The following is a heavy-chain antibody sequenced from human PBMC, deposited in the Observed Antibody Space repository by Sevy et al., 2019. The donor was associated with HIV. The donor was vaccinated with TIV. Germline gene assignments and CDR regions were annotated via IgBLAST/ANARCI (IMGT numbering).Heavy chain of an antibody. D-gene: IGHD2-15*01. CDR2: ISYTGST. CDR1: GASISGGAYY. V-gene: IGHV4-39*01. Sequence: SETLSLTCTVSGASISGGAYYWGWIRQPPGKGLEWIGSISYTGSTYYNPSLKSRVTISVDTSKNQFSLKLTSVTAADTAVYYCARRGDNNWFDPWGQGTLVTVSS. J-gene: IGHJ5*02. CDR3: ARRGDNNWFDP.